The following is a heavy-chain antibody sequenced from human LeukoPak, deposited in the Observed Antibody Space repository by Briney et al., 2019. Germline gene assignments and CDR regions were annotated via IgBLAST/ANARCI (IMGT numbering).Heavy chain of an antibody. D-gene: IGHD6-13*01. CDR1: GFTFSGYA. CDR3: AKGGFSSSSHFDC. J-gene: IGHJ4*02. Sequence: GGFLRLSCAASGFTFSGYAMSWVRQAPGKGLEWVSTFSGSDYSTYYADSVKGRFTISRDNSKNTLYLQMNSLIVEDAAVYYCAKGGFSSSSHFDCWGQGTLVTVSS. V-gene: IGHV3-23*01. CDR2: FSGSDYST.